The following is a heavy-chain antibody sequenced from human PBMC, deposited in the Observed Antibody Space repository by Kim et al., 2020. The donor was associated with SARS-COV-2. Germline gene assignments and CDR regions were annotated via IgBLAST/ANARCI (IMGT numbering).Heavy chain of an antibody. CDR1: GGSISSSSYY. CDR3: AKQGSTTWFDP. CDR2: IYYSGST. Sequence: SETLSLTCTVSGGSISSSSYYWGWIRQPPGKGLEWIGSIYYSGSTYYNPSLKSRVTISVDTSKNQFSLKMSSVTATDTAVYYCAKQGSTTWFDPWGQGTLVTVSS. J-gene: IGHJ5*02. V-gene: IGHV4-39*01. D-gene: IGHD1-1*01.